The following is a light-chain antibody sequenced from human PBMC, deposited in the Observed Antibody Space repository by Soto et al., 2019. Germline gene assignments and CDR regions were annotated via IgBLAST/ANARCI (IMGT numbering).Light chain of an antibody. CDR1: QSVDRN. CDR3: QQYDSWPLT. V-gene: IGKV3D-15*01. J-gene: IGKJ4*01. Sequence: EIVMTQSPGTLSVSTEEGATLSCRASQSVDRNLAWYQQKPGQAPRLLIYGASTRPTGIPDRFSGSGSGIEFSLTISSLQSEDFAVYYCQQYDSWPLTFGGGTKVEIK. CDR2: GAS.